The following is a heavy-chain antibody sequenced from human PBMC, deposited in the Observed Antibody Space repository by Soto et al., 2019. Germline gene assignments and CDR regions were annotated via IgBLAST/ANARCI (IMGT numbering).Heavy chain of an antibody. CDR1: GGTLNKHA. V-gene: IGHV1-69*01. CDR2: IIPMFGIP. D-gene: IGHD6-19*01. Sequence: QVQLVQSGAEVKKPGSSVKVSCQASGGTLNKHAITWVRRAPGQGLEWLGWIIPMFGIPNYPHKFKGRVTITADDSTNTAHMELSSLTSDYTAVYYCARGGTSGWFKGAYDVWGQGTQVTVSS. J-gene: IGHJ3*01. CDR3: ARGGTSGWFKGAYDV.